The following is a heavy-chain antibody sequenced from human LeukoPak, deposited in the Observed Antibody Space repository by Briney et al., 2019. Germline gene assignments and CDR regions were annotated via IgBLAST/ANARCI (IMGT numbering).Heavy chain of an antibody. V-gene: IGHV1-46*01. CDR3: ARDRGQLGIDY. CDR1: GYTFTTYY. J-gene: IGHJ4*02. D-gene: IGHD7-27*01. Sequence: ASVKVSCKASGYTFTTYYMHWVRQAPGQGLEWMGIIKSSGASTNYAQKFQGRVTMTRDTSTSTVYMELSSLRSEDTAVYYCARDRGQLGIDYWGQGTLVTVSS. CDR2: IKSSGAST.